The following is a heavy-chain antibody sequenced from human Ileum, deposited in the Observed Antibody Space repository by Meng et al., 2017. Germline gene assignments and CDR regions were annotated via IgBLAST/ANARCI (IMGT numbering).Heavy chain of an antibody. CDR2: ISHSGSA. CDR1: SGSISSNTY. D-gene: IGHD4-23*01. V-gene: IGHV4-4*02. CDR3: ARHGGYSQDF. J-gene: IGHJ4*02. Sequence: QVHLRESGPGLVRPSGTLSLTCAVSSGSISSNTYWSWVRQPPGKGLEWIGQISHSGSAYYNPSLKSRVTMSVDKSKSQFSLMLTSVTAADTAIYYCARHGGYSQDFWGQGTLVTVSS.